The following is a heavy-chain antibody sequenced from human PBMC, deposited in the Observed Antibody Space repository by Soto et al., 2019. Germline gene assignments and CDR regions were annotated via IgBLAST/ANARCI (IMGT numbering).Heavy chain of an antibody. CDR3: ASGGIAARRYWFDP. V-gene: IGHV4-30-4*01. CDR2: IYYSGST. D-gene: IGHD6-13*01. J-gene: IGHJ5*02. Sequence: SETLSLTCTVSGGSISSGDYYWSWIRQPPGKGLEWIGYIYYSGSTYYNPSLKSRVTISVDTSKNQFSLKLSSVTAADTAVYYCASGGIAARRYWFDPWGQGTLVTVSS. CDR1: GGSISSGDYY.